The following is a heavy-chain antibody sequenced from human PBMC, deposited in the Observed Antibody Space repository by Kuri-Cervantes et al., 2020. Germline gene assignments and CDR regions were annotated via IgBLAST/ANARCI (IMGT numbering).Heavy chain of an antibody. CDR3: ARLAIRYYFDY. Sequence: GSLRLSCAVYGGSFSGYYWSWIRQPPGKGLEWIGSISNSGTPYYNPSLNSRVTMSVDTSKQQFSLKLGSVTAVDTAVYYCARLAIRYYFDYWGQGTLVTVSS. CDR1: GGSFSGYY. V-gene: IGHV4-34*01. D-gene: IGHD3-3*01. J-gene: IGHJ4*02. CDR2: ISNSGTP.